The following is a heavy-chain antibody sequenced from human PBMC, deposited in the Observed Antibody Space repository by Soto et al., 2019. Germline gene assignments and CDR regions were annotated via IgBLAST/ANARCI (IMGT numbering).Heavy chain of an antibody. J-gene: IGHJ4*02. D-gene: IGHD3-10*01. CDR1: GFTFSSYS. Sequence: GSLRLSCAASGFTFSSYSMSWVRQAPGKGLEWVSGFRTSGDGGTTYYADSVKGRFTISRDNSKNMLLLQMNSLRAEDTAIYYCAKKVNSGPGSQYFDYWGQGTLVTVSS. V-gene: IGHV3-23*01. CDR3: AKKVNSGPGSQYFDY. CDR2: FRTSGDGGTT.